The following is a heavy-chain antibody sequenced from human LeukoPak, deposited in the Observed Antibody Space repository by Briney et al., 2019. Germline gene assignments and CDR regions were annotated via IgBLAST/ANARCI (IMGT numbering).Heavy chain of an antibody. Sequence: SETLSLTCTVSGGSISSSNYCWDWIRQPPGKGLEWIGSLCYSGNTYQNPSLKSRLTISGDTSQNQFSLRLSSATAADTAVYYCTTRYGDHDYVGYWGQGTLVTVSS. D-gene: IGHD5-12*01. V-gene: IGHV4-39*01. J-gene: IGHJ4*02. CDR1: GGSISSSNYC. CDR2: LCYSGNT. CDR3: TTRYGDHDYVGY.